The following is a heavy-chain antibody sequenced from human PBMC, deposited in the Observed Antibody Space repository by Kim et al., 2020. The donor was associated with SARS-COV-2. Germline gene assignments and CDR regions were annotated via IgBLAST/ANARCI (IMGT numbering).Heavy chain of an antibody. CDR2: K. V-gene: IGHV3-7*01. J-gene: IGHJ4*02. CDR3: ARGGVWGTFDY. D-gene: IGHD3-16*01. Sequence: KASVDSVTGRVAISRDHAQNSLYLRRNSLRAEETAVYYCARGGVWGTFDYWGQGTLVTVSS.